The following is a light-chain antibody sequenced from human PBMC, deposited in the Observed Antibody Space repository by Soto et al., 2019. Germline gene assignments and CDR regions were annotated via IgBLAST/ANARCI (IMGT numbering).Light chain of an antibody. CDR2: SNN. CDR3: PAWEESLSGYV. CDR1: SSKSGRNY. V-gene: IGLV1-47*02. Sequence: SLLTHPASCSVTPGHIVAISCSGSSSKSGRNYVYWYQQLRGTAPKLLIYSNNQRASGVPDRFSGSKSGTSASLAISGLRPADEADYSCPAWEESLSGYVLGNGTTVTAL. J-gene: IGLJ1*01.